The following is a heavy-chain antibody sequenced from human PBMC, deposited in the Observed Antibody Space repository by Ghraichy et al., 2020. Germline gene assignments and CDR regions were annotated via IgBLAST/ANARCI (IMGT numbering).Heavy chain of an antibody. CDR3: ARDFTGDRALGFDY. CDR1: GFTFSSYG. J-gene: IGHJ4*02. D-gene: IGHD7-27*01. V-gene: IGHV3-33*01. CDR2: IWYDGSNK. Sequence: GESLNISCAASGFTFSSYGMHWVRQAPGKGLEWVAVIWYDGSNKYYADSVKGRFTISRDNSKNTLYLQMNSLRAEDTAVYYCARDFTGDRALGFDYWGQGTLVTVSS.